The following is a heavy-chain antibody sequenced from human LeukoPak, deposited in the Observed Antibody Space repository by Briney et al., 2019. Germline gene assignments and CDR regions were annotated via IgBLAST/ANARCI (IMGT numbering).Heavy chain of an antibody. CDR1: GGSISSYY. CDR3: ASIDYGSGSPPDY. J-gene: IGHJ4*02. V-gene: IGHV4-59*01. Sequence: PSETLFLTCTVPGGSISSYYWSSIRQPPGKGLEWIGYIYYSGSTNYNPSLKSRVTISVDTSKNQFSLKLSSVTAADTAVYYCASIDYGSGSPPDYWGQGTLVTVSS. CDR2: IYYSGST. D-gene: IGHD3-10*01.